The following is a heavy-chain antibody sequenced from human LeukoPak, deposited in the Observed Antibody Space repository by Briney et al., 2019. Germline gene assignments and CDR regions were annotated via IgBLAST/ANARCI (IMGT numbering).Heavy chain of an antibody. CDR1: GFTFSRHG. Sequence: KPGGSLRLSCAPSGFTFSRHGMHWIRQPPGKGLEWIGYIYYSGSTNYNPSLKSRVTISVDTSKNQFSLKLSSVTAADTAVYYCAREERDYGMDVWGQGTTVTVSS. CDR2: IYYSGST. V-gene: IGHV4-59*11. J-gene: IGHJ6*02. CDR3: AREERDYGMDV.